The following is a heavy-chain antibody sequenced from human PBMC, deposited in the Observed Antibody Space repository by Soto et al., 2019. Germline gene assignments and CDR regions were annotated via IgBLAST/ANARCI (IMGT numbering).Heavy chain of an antibody. CDR1: GGSISSSSYY. CDR2: IYYSGST. CDR3: APFSGRGLDWFDP. Sequence: SETLSLTCTVSGGSISSSSYYWGWIRQPPGKGLEWIGSIYYSGSTYYNPSLKSRVTISVDTSKNPFSLKLSSVTAADTAVYYCAPFSGRGLDWFDPWGQGTLVTVSS. J-gene: IGHJ5*02. D-gene: IGHD6-19*01. V-gene: IGHV4-39*01.